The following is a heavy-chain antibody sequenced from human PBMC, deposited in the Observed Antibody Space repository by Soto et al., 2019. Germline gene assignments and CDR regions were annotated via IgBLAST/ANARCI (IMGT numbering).Heavy chain of an antibody. CDR3: ARDRVVSTYYYGSGSYLGGY. J-gene: IGHJ4*02. D-gene: IGHD3-10*01. V-gene: IGHV3-74*01. CDR1: GFTFSSYW. CDR2: INSDGSST. Sequence: GGSLRLSCAASGFTFSSYWMHWVRQAPGKGLVWVSRINSDGSSTSYADSVKGRFTISRDNAKNTLYLQMNGLRAEDTAVYYCARDRVVSTYYYGSGSYLGGYWGQGT.